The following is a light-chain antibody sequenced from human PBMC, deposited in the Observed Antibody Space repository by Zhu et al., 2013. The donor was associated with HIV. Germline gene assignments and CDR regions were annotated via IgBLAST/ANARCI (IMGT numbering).Light chain of an antibody. CDR1: QDIRDY. J-gene: IGKJ4*01. CDR2: AAS. Sequence: DIQMTQSPSSLSASVGDRVTITCRASQDIRDYLAWFQQKPGQAPKSLIYAASSLQSGVPSKFSGSGSGSDFTLTISSLQPEDFATYYCQQANSFPRTFGGGTKVEIK. CDR3: QQANSFPRT. V-gene: IGKV1-16*02.